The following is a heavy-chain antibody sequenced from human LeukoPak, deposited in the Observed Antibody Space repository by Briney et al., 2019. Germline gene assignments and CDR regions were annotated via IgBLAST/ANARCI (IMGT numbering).Heavy chain of an antibody. CDR2: ISHSGST. CDR1: GGSFSGYY. J-gene: IGHJ4*02. CDR3: ARGRGTMIVAHFDY. V-gene: IGHV4-34*01. D-gene: IGHD3-22*01. Sequence: SETLSLTCAVYGGSFSGYYWSWIRQPPGKGLEWIGEISHSGSTNYNPSLKSRVTISVDTSKNQFSLKLSSVTAADTAVYYCARGRGTMIVAHFDYWGQGTLVTVSS.